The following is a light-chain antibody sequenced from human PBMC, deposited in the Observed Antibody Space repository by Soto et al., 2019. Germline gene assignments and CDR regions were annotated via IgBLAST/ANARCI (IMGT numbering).Light chain of an antibody. Sequence: DIQMIHSPSTLSASVGDRVTVTCRASQSINTWLAWYQQKPGKAPKLLIYDASSLQSGVPSRFTGRGSGTEFTLTISSLQPDDFATYYCQQYDSYPLTFGGGTKVDIK. CDR1: QSINTW. CDR2: DAS. V-gene: IGKV1-5*01. J-gene: IGKJ4*01. CDR3: QQYDSYPLT.